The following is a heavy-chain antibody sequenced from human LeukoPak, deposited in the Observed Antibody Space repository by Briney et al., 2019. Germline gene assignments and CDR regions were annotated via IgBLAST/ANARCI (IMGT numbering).Heavy chain of an antibody. CDR2: ISGSGSNT. Sequence: GGSLRLSCAASGFTFSLYAMSWVRQAPGKGLEWISGISGSGSNTYYAESVKGRFTISRDNSKNTLYLQMSSLRAEDTAVYYCAKSPYRFDAFDIWGQGTMVTVSS. CDR1: GFTFSLYA. CDR3: AKSPYRFDAFDI. D-gene: IGHD2-21*01. J-gene: IGHJ3*02. V-gene: IGHV3-23*01.